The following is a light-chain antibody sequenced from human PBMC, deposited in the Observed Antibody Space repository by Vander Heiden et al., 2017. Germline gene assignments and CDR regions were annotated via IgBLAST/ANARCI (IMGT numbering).Light chain of an antibody. Sequence: QSVLTQPPSGSGAPGQRVTISCTGSSSNIGAGYDVPWYQQVPGTAPKLLIFGNNNRPSGVPDRFSGSKSGTSASLAITGLQAEDEADYYCQSYDSSLSGWVFGGGTKLTVL. V-gene: IGLV1-40*01. CDR3: QSYDSSLSGWV. J-gene: IGLJ3*02. CDR1: SSNIGAGYD. CDR2: GNN.